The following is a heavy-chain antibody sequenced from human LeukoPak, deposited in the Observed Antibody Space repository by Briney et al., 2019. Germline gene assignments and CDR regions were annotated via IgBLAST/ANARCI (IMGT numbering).Heavy chain of an antibody. Sequence: GGSLRLSCAASGFTFDDYAMHWVRQAPGKGLEWVSGISWNSGSIGYADSVKGRFTISRGNAKNSLYLQMNSLRAEDTALYYCAKDKAHRSIIAVAGTFDYWGQGTLVTVSS. V-gene: IGHV3-9*01. CDR3: AKDKAHRSIIAVAGTFDY. D-gene: IGHD6-19*01. J-gene: IGHJ4*02. CDR2: ISWNSGSI. CDR1: GFTFDDYA.